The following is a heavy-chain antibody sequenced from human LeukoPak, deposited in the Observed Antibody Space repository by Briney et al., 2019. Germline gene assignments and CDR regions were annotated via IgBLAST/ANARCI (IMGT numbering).Heavy chain of an antibody. CDR3: AESNTVNAFDI. CDR1: GFTYSSYE. D-gene: IGHD4-17*01. J-gene: IGHJ3*02. CDR2: ISRSGSTT. Sequence: GGSLRLSCAASGFTYSSYEMNWVRQALGKGLEWVLYISRSGSTTNYADSVKGRFTISRDNAKNSLYLQMNSLRAEDTAVYYCAESNTVNAFDIWGQGTMVTVSS. V-gene: IGHV3-48*03.